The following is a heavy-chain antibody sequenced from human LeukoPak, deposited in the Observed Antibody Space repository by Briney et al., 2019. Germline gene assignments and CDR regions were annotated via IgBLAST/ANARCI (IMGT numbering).Heavy chain of an antibody. J-gene: IGHJ4*02. CDR1: GGSFSGYY. Sequence: PSETLSLTCAVYGGSFSGYYWSWIRQPPGKGLEWIGEINHSRSTNYNPSLNSRVTISVDTSKNQFSLRLSSVTAADTAIYYCARAVSGRFDYWGQGTLVTVSS. D-gene: IGHD6-19*01. CDR2: INHSRST. CDR3: ARAVSGRFDY. V-gene: IGHV4-34*01.